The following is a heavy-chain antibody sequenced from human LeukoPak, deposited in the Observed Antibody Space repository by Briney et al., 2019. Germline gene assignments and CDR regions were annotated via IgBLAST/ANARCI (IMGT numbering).Heavy chain of an antibody. V-gene: IGHV4-39*01. CDR2: IYYSGST. Sequence: TSETLSLTCTVSGGSISSSSYYWGWIRQPPGKGLEWIGSIYYSGSTYYNPSLKSRVTISVDTSKNQFSLKLSSVTAADTAVYYCASLHTFWGSYRNEPPLPTSPYWGQGTLVTVSS. CDR3: ASLHTFWGSYRNEPPLPTSPY. D-gene: IGHD3-16*02. CDR1: GGSISSSSYY. J-gene: IGHJ4*02.